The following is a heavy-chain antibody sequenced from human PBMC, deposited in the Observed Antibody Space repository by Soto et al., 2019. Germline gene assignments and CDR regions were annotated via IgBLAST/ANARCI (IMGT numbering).Heavy chain of an antibody. Sequence: ASVKVSCKASGYTFTSYGISWVRQAPGQGLEWMGWISAYNGNTNYAQKLQGRVTMTTDTSTSTAYMELRSLRSDDTAVYYCARDNYYDSSGYSPEYYYYYGMDVWGQGT. D-gene: IGHD3-22*01. CDR1: GYTFTSYG. J-gene: IGHJ6*02. V-gene: IGHV1-18*01. CDR2: ISAYNGNT. CDR3: ARDNYYDSSGYSPEYYYYYGMDV.